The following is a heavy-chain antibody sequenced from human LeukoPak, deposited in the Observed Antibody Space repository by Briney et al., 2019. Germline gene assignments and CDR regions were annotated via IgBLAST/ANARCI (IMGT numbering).Heavy chain of an antibody. J-gene: IGHJ4*02. CDR2: INPSGGGT. V-gene: IGHV1-46*01. D-gene: IGHD6-13*01. CDR1: GYTFTNHY. Sequence: ASVKVSCKASGYTFTNHYMHWVRQAPGQGLEGMGIINPSGGGTRYAQKFQGSVTMTRDTPTSTVSMELSSLRSEDTAVYYCARDREAAAGSLPDYWGQGTLVIVSS. CDR3: ARDREAAAGSLPDY.